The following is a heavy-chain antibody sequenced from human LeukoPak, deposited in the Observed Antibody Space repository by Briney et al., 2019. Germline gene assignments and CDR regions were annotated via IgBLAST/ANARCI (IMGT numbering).Heavy chain of an antibody. D-gene: IGHD2-21*01. CDR3: ERGRLFASAI. J-gene: IGHJ3*02. V-gene: IGHV4-38-2*02. CDR2: IYHSGST. CDR1: GYSISSGYY. Sequence: SETLSLTCSVSGYSISSGYYWGWIRQPPGKGLEWIWSIYHSGSTYYNPSLKSRVAISVDTSRNLFSLNLTSVTARDTPVFYCERGRLFASAIRGQGTMVIVSS.